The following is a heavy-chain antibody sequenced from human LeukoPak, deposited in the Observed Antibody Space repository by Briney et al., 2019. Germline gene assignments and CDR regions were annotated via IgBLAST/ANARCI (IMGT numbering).Heavy chain of an antibody. CDR3: ARDLRRSGYNWGCDH. V-gene: IGHV1-46*01. CDR2: ITSSGGDT. Sequence: ASVKVSCKASGYMFTHYYMHWVRQVPGQGLEWMGMITSSGGDTSYAQKFEGRVTMTRDTSTRTVYMELSSLTSEDTAVYYCARDLRRSGYNWGCDHWGQGTLVTVSP. CDR1: GYMFTHYY. J-gene: IGHJ4*02. D-gene: IGHD5-24*01.